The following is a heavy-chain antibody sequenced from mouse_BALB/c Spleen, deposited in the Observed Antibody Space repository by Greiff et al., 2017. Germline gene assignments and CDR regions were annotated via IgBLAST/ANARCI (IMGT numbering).Heavy chain of an antibody. CDR3: ASMITTRGVWFAY. Sequence: EVHLVESGPGLVKPSQSLSLTCTVTGYSITSDYAWNWIRQFPGNKLEWMGYISYSGSTSYNPSLKSRISITRDTSKNQFFLQLNSVTTEDTATYYCASMITTRGVWFAYWGQGTLVTVSA. V-gene: IGHV3-2*02. CDR2: ISYSGST. D-gene: IGHD2-4*01. CDR1: GYSITSDYA. J-gene: IGHJ3*01.